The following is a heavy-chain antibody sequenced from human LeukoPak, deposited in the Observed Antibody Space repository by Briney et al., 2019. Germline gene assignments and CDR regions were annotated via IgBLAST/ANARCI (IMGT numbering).Heavy chain of an antibody. Sequence: GGSLRLSCTASGFTFGDYAMSWFRQAPGKGLEWVGFIRSKAYGGTTEYAASVKGRFTISRDDSKSIAYLQMNSLKTEDTAVYYCTRVGQKYCSGGSCNNWFDPWGQGTLVTVSS. CDR2: IRSKAYGGTT. V-gene: IGHV3-49*03. CDR3: TRVGQKYCSGGSCNNWFDP. D-gene: IGHD2-15*01. J-gene: IGHJ5*02. CDR1: GFTFGDYA.